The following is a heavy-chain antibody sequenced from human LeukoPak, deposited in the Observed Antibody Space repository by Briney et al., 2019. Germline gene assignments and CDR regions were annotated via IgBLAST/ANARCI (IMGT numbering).Heavy chain of an antibody. V-gene: IGHV4-39*01. CDR1: GGSISSGDYY. J-gene: IGHJ5*02. Sequence: PSETLSLTCTVSGGSISSGDYYWAWIRQPPGRGLEWIGSIYYSGSTYYNPSLKSRVTISVDTSKNQFSLRLSSVTAADTAVYYSARLQLAAAGNPWFDPWGQGTLVAVSS. D-gene: IGHD6-13*01. CDR2: IYYSGST. CDR3: ARLQLAAAGNPWFDP.